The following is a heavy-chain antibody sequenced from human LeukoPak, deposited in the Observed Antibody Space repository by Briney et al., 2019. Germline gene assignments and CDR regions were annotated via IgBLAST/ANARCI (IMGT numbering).Heavy chain of an antibody. J-gene: IGHJ4*02. Sequence: PGGSLRLSCAASGFTFSSYGMHWVRQAPGKGLEWVAFIRYDGSNKYYADSVKGRFTISRDNSKNTLYLQMNSLRAEDTAVYYCARGIIAAAPHPENLDYWGQGTLVTVSS. V-gene: IGHV3-30*02. CDR1: GFTFSSYG. CDR2: IRYDGSNK. D-gene: IGHD6-13*01. CDR3: ARGIIAAAPHPENLDY.